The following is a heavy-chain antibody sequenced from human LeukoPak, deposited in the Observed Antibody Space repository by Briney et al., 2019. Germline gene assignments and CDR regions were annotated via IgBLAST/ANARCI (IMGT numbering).Heavy chain of an antibody. CDR2: TYHRSKWYN. J-gene: IGHJ6*02. D-gene: IGHD1-26*01. CDR3: AREAKWAPFYYYGMDV. Sequence: LSQTLSLTCAISGDSVSSNSAAWNWIRQSPSRGLEWLGRTYHRSKWYNDYAVSVKSRITINPDTSQNQFSLQLTSVTPEDTAVYYCAREAKWAPFYYYGMDVWGQGTTVTVSS. CDR1: GDSVSSNSAA. V-gene: IGHV6-1*01.